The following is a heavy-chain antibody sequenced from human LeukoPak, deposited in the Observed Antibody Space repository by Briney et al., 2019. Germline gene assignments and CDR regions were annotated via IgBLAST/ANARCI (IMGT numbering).Heavy chain of an antibody. CDR1: GGSISSSNW. CDR3: ARAGRYATYFDY. D-gene: IGHD1-1*01. J-gene: IGHJ4*02. CDR2: IYHSGST. V-gene: IGHV4-4*02. Sequence: SETLSLTCAVSGGSISSSNWWSWVRQPPGKGPEWIGEIYHSGSTNYNPSLKSQVTISVDKSKNQFSLKLSSVTAADTAVYYCARAGRYATYFDYWGQGTLVTVSS.